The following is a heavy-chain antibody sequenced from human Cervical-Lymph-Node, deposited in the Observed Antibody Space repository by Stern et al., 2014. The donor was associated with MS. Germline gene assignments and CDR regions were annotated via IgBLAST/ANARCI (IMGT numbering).Heavy chain of an antibody. D-gene: IGHD3-10*01. Sequence: QVQLVESGTEMKRPGSSVKVSCKASGGTFSTYPINWVRQAPGQGLEWMGRIVPFLHIPYYAQKFQGRVTITADISTSTAYMEVSSLSSEDTAVYYCAREDYVLQAVSYYRGLDVWGQGTTVTVSS. V-gene: IGHV1-69*09. CDR1: GGTFSTYP. CDR2: IVPFLHIP. J-gene: IGHJ6*02. CDR3: AREDYVLQAVSYYRGLDV.